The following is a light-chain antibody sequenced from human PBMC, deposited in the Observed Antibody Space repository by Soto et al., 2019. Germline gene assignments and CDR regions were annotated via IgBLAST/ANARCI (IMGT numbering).Light chain of an antibody. V-gene: IGLV2-18*02. CDR3: SSYTSSTTFI. CDR2: DVN. CDR1: SDDVGSYNR. J-gene: IGLJ2*01. Sequence: QSVLTQPPSVSGSPGQSVTISCTGTSDDVGSYNRVSWYQQSPGTAPQVMIYDVNNRPSGVPDRFSGSKSGNTASLTISGLQAEDEADYYCSSYTSSTTFIFGGGTKLTVL.